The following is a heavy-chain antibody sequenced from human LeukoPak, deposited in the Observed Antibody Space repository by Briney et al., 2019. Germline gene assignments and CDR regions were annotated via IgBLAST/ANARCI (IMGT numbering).Heavy chain of an antibody. Sequence: PSETLSLTCSVSGTSISTNYWSWIRQPPGKGLEWLGCIFCSGGTNYKPSLKSRITISVDTSKNQLSLRLSSVTAAVTAVYYCARHVDYWGQGTLVTVS. CDR3: ARHVDY. CDR2: IFCSGGT. V-gene: IGHV4-59*08. CDR1: GTSISTNY. J-gene: IGHJ4*02.